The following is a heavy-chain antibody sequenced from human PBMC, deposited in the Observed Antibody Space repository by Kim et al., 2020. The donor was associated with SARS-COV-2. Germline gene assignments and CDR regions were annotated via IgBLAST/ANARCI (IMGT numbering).Heavy chain of an antibody. CDR3: ARDTHSSSWPLDY. V-gene: IGHV4-34*01. CDR2: INHSGST. D-gene: IGHD6-13*01. J-gene: IGHJ4*02. Sequence: SETLSLTCAVYGGSFSGYYWSWIRQPPGKGLEWIGEINHSGSTNYNPSLKSRVTISVDTSKNQFSLKLSSVTAADTAVYYCARDTHSSSWPLDYWGQGTLVTVSS. CDR1: GGSFSGYY.